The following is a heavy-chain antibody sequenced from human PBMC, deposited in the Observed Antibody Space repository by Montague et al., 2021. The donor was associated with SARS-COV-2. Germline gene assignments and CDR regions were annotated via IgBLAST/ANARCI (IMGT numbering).Heavy chain of an antibody. D-gene: IGHD3-22*01. Sequence: SETLSLTCTVSGGSISNYYWSWIRQPPGRGLEWIGYIYYSGSTDSSPSLKSRVTISLDTSKNQFSLKVTSVTAAGTAVYYCARGGGYYNYGLDVWGPGTTVTVSS. J-gene: IGHJ6*02. CDR2: IYYSGST. CDR1: GGSISNYY. V-gene: IGHV4-59*01. CDR3: ARGGGYYNYGLDV.